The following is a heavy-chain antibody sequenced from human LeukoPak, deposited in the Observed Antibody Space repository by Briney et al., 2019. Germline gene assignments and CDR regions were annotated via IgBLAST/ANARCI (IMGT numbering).Heavy chain of an antibody. D-gene: IGHD2-2*01. Sequence: SGGSLRLSCAASGFTFSSYAMSWVRQAPGKGLEWVSAISGSGGSTYYADSAKGRFTISRDNSKNTLYLQMNSLRAEDTAVYYCASEDCSSTSCYDWGQGTLVTVSS. V-gene: IGHV3-23*01. CDR3: ASEDCSSTSCYD. CDR2: ISGSGGST. J-gene: IGHJ4*02. CDR1: GFTFSSYA.